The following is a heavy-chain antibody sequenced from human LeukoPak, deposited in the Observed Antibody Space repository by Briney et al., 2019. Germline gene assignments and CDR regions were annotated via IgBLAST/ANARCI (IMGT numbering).Heavy chain of an antibody. D-gene: IGHD4-17*01. CDR3: ARDRNRLTTVTTGAFDI. CDR1: GYTFTSYG. CDR2: ISAYNGNT. Sequence: ASVKVSCKASGYTFTSYGISWVRQAPGQGLEWMGWISAYNGNTNYAQKLQGRVTMTTDTSTSTAYMELMSLRSDDTAVYYCARDRNRLTTVTTGAFDIWGEGTMVTVSS. J-gene: IGHJ3*02. V-gene: IGHV1-18*01.